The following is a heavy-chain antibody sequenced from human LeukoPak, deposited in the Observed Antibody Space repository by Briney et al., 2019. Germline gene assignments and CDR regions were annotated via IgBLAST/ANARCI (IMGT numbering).Heavy chain of an antibody. D-gene: IGHD2-15*01. Sequence: SETLSLTCAVYGGSFSGYYWSWIRQPPGKGLEWIGEINHSGSTNYNPSLKSRVTISVDTSKNQFSLKLSSVTAAVTAVYYCARGLYCSGGSCYSAWFGYWGQGTLVTVSS. V-gene: IGHV4-34*01. CDR3: ARGLYCSGGSCYSAWFGY. CDR2: INHSGST. CDR1: GGSFSGYY. J-gene: IGHJ4*02.